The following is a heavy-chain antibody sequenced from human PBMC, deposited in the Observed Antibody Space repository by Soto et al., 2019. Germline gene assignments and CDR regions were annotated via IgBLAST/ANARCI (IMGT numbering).Heavy chain of an antibody. V-gene: IGHV1-18*01. CDR2: ISAYNGNT. D-gene: IGHD6-13*01. Sequence: ASVKVSCKASGYTFTSYGISWVRQAPGQGLEWMGWISAYNGNTNYAQKLQGRVTMTTDTSTSTAYMELRSLRSDDTAVYYCARVRMIPYEAEAVDYWGQGTLVTVSS. CDR1: GYTFTSYG. CDR3: ARVRMIPYEAEAVDY. J-gene: IGHJ4*02.